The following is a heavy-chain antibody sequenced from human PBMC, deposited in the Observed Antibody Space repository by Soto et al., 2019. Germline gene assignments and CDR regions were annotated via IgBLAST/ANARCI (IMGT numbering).Heavy chain of an antibody. CDR1: GFTFSSYG. D-gene: IGHD6-19*01. V-gene: IGHV3-33*01. J-gene: IGHJ4*02. CDR2: IWYDGSSK. Sequence: QVQLVESGGGVVQPGRSLRLSCGASGFTFSSYGMHWVRQAPGKGLEWVAVIWYDGSSKYYADSVKGRFTISRDNSKNTLYLQMNSLRAEDTAVYYCARDSLRYSSGWLSYFDYWGQGTLVTVSS. CDR3: ARDSLRYSSGWLSYFDY.